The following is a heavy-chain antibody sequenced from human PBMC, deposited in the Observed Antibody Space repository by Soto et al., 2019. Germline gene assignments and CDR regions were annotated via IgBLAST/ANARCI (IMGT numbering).Heavy chain of an antibody. CDR2: ISDGGSST. V-gene: IGHV3-74*01. CDR1: GFTFSSYW. Sequence: EVHLVESGGGLVHPGGSLRLSCVASGFTFSSYWMHWVRQAPGKGLAWVSSISDGGSSTSYADPVKGRFTISRDKAKNTLYQHMTRLKCEKTAVYYSSGMPIKGPHDWGQGTPVIVSP. D-gene: IGHD1-1*01. J-gene: IGHJ1*01. CDR3: SGMPIKGPHD.